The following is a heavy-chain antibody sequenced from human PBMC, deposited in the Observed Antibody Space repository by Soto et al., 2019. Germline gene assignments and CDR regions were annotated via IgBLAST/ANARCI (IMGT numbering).Heavy chain of an antibody. D-gene: IGHD3-9*01. Sequence: PSATLSLTCTVSGGSISSYYWSWIRQPPGKGLEWIGYIYYSGSTNYNPSLKSRVTISVDTSKNQFSLKLSSVTAADTAVYYCARVLRYFDWLSTATFYYYGMDVWGQGTTVTVSS. V-gene: IGHV4-59*12. J-gene: IGHJ6*02. CDR1: GGSISSYY. CDR2: IYYSGST. CDR3: ARVLRYFDWLSTATFYYYGMDV.